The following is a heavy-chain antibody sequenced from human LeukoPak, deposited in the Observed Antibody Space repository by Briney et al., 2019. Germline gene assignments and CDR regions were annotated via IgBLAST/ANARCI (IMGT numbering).Heavy chain of an antibody. V-gene: IGHV1-18*01. CDR3: ARLVVATMRGYYFDY. D-gene: IGHD5-12*01. CDR2: ISGYNGDT. CDR1: GYTFTSYG. J-gene: IGHJ4*02. Sequence: ASVKVSCKASGYTFTSYGINWVRQAPGQGLEWMGWISGYNGDTNYAQNLQGRVTMTADTSTSTAYMELRSLRSDDTAVYYCARLVVATMRGYYFDYWGQGTLVTVPS.